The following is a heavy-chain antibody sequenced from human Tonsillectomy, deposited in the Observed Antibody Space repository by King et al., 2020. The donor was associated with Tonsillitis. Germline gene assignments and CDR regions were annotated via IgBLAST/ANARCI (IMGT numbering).Heavy chain of an antibody. D-gene: IGHD4-11*01. J-gene: IGHJ4*02. CDR1: GGSISSYY. V-gene: IGHV4-59*01. Sequence: VQLQESGPGLVKPSETLSLTCTVSGGSISSYYWSWIRQPPGKGLEWIGYIYYSGSTNYNPSLKSRVTITVDTSKNQFSLKLSSVTAADTAVYYCARSSPGYSNHFDYWGQGTLVTVSS. CDR3: ARSSPGYSNHFDY. CDR2: IYYSGST.